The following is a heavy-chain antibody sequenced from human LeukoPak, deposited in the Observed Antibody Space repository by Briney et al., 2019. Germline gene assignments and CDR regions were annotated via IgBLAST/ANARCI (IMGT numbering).Heavy chain of an antibody. V-gene: IGHV5-51*01. CDR2: IYPGDSDT. Sequence: GESLKISCKGSGYSFTSYWIGWVRQRPGKGREWMGIIYPGDSDTRYSPSFQGQVTISADKSISTTYLQWSSLKASDTAMYYCARHHSSGWYSLADWFDPWGQGTLVTVSS. J-gene: IGHJ5*02. D-gene: IGHD6-19*01. CDR3: ARHHSSGWYSLADWFDP. CDR1: GYSFTSYW.